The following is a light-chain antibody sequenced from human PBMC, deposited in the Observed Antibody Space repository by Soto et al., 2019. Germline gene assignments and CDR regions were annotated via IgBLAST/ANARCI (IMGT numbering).Light chain of an antibody. J-gene: IGKJ3*01. V-gene: IGKV1-9*01. Sequence: DIQLTQSPSFLSASVGDRVTITCRASQGIRSYLAWYQQKPGKAPKLLIYSASTLQGGVPSRFGGSGSGTEFTLTINSLQPEDFATYFCQQLSTYPITFGPGTKVDIK. CDR1: QGIRSY. CDR3: QQLSTYPIT. CDR2: SAS.